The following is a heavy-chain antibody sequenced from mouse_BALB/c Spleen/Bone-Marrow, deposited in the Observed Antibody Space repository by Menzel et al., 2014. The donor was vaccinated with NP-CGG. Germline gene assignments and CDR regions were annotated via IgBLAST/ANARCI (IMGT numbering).Heavy chain of an antibody. Sequence: VQLKQSGAELVRSGASVKLSCTASGFNIKDYYMHWVKQGPEQGLEWIGWIDPENGDTEYAPKFQGKATMTADTSSNTAYLQLSSLTSEDTAVYYCNAWAYWGQGTLVTVSA. CDR1: GFNIKDYY. V-gene: IGHV14-4*02. J-gene: IGHJ3*01. CDR2: IDPENGDT. CDR3: NAWAY.